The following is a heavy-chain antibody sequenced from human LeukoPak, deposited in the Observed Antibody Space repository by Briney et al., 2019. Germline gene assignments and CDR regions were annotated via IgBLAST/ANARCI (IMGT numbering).Heavy chain of an antibody. J-gene: IGHJ5*02. D-gene: IGHD4-17*01. CDR2: IYYSGST. CDR1: GGSISSSSYY. Sequence: SETLSLTCTVSGGSISSSSYYWGWIRQPPGKGLEWIGSIYYSGSTNYNPSLKSRVTISVDTSKNQFSLKLSSVTAAGTAVYYCARGTPDDYGWMETFDPWGQGTLVTVSS. CDR3: ARGTPDDYGWMETFDP. V-gene: IGHV4-39*07.